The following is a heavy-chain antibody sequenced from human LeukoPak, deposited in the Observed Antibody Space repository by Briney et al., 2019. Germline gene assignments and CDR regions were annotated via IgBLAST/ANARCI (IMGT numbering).Heavy chain of an antibody. CDR2: ISYDGSNK. CDR3: AKGIVGAIYYYYGMDV. Sequence: PGGPLRLSCAASGFTFSSYGMHWVRQAPGKGLEWVAVISYDGSNKYYADSVKGRFTISRDNSKNTLYLQMNSLRAEDTAVYYCAKGIVGAIYYYYGMDVWGQGTTVTVSS. D-gene: IGHD1-26*01. CDR1: GFTFSSYG. V-gene: IGHV3-30*18. J-gene: IGHJ6*02.